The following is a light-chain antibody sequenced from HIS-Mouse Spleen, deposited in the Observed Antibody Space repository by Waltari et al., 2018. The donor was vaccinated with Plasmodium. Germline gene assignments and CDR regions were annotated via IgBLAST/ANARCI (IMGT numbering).Light chain of an antibody. V-gene: IGKV3-20*01. CDR3: QQYGSSPT. J-gene: IGKJ5*01. CDR1: QSVSSSY. Sequence: EIVLTQSPCTLSLSPGERATLACRASQSVSSSYLAWYQRKPGQAPRLLIYGASSRATGIPDRFSGGRSGTHFTLTISRLEPEDFAVYYCQQYGSSPTFGQGTRLEIK. CDR2: GAS.